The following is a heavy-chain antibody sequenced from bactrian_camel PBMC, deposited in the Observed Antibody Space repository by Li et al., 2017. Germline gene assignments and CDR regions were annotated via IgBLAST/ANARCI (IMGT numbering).Heavy chain of an antibody. CDR3: AADMRPSMLPPLVRAYSV. CDR2: IDSENGPT. D-gene: IGHD1*01. CDR1: GYTY. J-gene: IGHJ4*01. Sequence: VQLVESGGGSVQAGGSLWLSCPASGYTYMGWFRQAPGKAREGVATIDSENGPTYTGSVKGRLTISRDNNTNTLYLQMDRLIPGDTGVYYCAADMRPSMLPPLVRAYSVWGQGTQVTVS. V-gene: IGHV3S40*01.